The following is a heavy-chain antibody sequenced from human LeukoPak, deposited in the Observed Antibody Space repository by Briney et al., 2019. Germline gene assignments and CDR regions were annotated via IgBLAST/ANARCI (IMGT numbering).Heavy chain of an antibody. V-gene: IGHV3-23*01. CDR2: ISGSGGNT. D-gene: IGHD3-10*01. J-gene: IGHJ3*02. Sequence: GGSLRLSCAASGFTFRSYAMSWVRQAPGKGLEWVSAISGSGGNTYYEDSVKGRFTISRDNSKNTLYLQMNSLRAEDTAVYYCAIPQLRFVYRGAFDIWGQGTMVTVSS. CDR1: GFTFRSYA. CDR3: AIPQLRFVYRGAFDI.